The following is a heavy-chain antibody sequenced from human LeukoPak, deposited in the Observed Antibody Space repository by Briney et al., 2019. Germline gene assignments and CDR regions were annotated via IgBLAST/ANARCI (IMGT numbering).Heavy chain of an antibody. CDR2: IYYSGST. Sequence: SETLSLTCTVSGGSISSYYWSWIRQPPGKGLEWIGYIYYSGSTNYNPSLKSRVTISVDTSKNQFSLKLSSVTAADTAVYYCARELYGNNWFDPWGQGTLVTVSS. D-gene: IGHD4-17*01. CDR1: GGSISSYY. CDR3: ARELYGNNWFDP. J-gene: IGHJ5*02. V-gene: IGHV4-59*01.